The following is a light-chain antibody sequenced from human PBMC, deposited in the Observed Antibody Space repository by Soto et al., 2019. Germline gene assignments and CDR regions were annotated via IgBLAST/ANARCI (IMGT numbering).Light chain of an antibody. CDR2: GAS. Sequence: EIVMTQSPATLSLSPGERATLSCRASQSVSSGYLAWYQQKPGQAPRLLIYGASNRATDIPDRFSGRGSGTDFTLTISSLEPEDFAVYYCQQYGSSPPSSTFGQGTQLEIK. J-gene: IGKJ5*01. CDR3: QQYGSSPPSST. CDR1: QSVSSGY. V-gene: IGKV3-20*01.